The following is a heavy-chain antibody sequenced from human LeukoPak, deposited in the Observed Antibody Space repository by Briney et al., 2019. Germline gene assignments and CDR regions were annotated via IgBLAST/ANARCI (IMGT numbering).Heavy chain of an antibody. CDR1: GDSVSSDSVT. Sequence: QVQLQQSVPGLVEPSQTLSLTCAISGDSVSSDSVTWNLIRQSPSRGLEWLGRTYYRSKWYNDYAVSVKSRIIFNPDTSKNQFSLQLNSVTPDDTAVYYCARRGAKAAFDYWGQGTLVTVSS. V-gene: IGHV6-1*01. D-gene: IGHD6-25*01. J-gene: IGHJ4*02. CDR3: ARRGAKAAFDY. CDR2: TYYRSKWYN.